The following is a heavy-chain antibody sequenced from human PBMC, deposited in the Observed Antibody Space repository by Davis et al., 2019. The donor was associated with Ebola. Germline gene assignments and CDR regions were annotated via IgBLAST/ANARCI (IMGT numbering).Heavy chain of an antibody. CDR3: ARDRGTASGFWFDP. V-gene: IGHV4-59*01. CDR1: GGSISRYY. J-gene: IGHJ5*02. D-gene: IGHD6-13*01. CDR2: IYYSGST. Sequence: MPSETLSLTCTVSGGSISRYYWSWIRQPPGKGLEWIGYIYYSGSTNYNPSLKSRVTISVDTSKKQFSLKLSSVTAADTAVYYCARDRGTASGFWFDPWGQGTLVTVSS.